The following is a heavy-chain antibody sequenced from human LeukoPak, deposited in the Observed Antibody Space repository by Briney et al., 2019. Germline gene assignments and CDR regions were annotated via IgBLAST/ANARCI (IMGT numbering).Heavy chain of an antibody. CDR1: GGTFSSYA. Sequence: GASVEVSCKASGGTFSSYAISWVRQAPGQGLEWMGRIIPIFGTANYAQKFQGRVTITTDESTSTAYMELSSLRSEDTAVYYCARARGGYSYGEFDYWGQGTLVTVSS. CDR3: ARARGGYSYGEFDY. CDR2: IIPIFGTA. J-gene: IGHJ4*02. D-gene: IGHD5-18*01. V-gene: IGHV1-69*05.